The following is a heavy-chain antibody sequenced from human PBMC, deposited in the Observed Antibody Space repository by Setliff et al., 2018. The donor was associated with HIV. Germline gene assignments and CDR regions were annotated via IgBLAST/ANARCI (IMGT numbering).Heavy chain of an antibody. V-gene: IGHV1-69*05. CDR1: GYSFTGYY. CDR3: ARTSGDAYNYEGAFDV. CDR2: IIPIFKSA. J-gene: IGHJ3*01. D-gene: IGHD5-12*01. Sequence: ASVKVSCKASGYSFTGYYMHWVRQAPGQGLEWMGGIIPIFKSADYAQKFQGRVTITTDESTSTAYVDLSSLKSEDTAIYYCARTSGDAYNYEGAFDVWGQGTLVTVSS.